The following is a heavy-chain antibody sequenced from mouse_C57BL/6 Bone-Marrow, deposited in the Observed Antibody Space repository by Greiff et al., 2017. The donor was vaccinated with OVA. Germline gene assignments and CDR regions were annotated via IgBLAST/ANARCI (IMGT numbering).Heavy chain of an antibody. V-gene: IGHV1-69*01. CDR1: GYTFTSYW. Sequence: QVQLQQPGAELVMPGASVKLSCKASGYTFTSYWMHWVKQRPGQGLEWIGEIDPSDSYTNYNQKFKGKSTLTVDKSSSTAYMPLSSLTSEDSAVYYCARGADYYGGYAMDYWGQGTSVTVSS. D-gene: IGHD1-1*02. J-gene: IGHJ4*01. CDR2: IDPSDSYT. CDR3: ARGADYYGGYAMDY.